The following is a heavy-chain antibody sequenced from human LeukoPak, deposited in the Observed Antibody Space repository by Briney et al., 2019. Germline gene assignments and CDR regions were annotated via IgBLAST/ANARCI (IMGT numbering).Heavy chain of an antibody. J-gene: IGHJ5*02. CDR2: IYYSGST. CDR3: ARDLLTGNWFDP. V-gene: IGHV4-59*12. Sequence: SETLSLTCTVSGDSINTYYWSWIRRPPGKGLEWIGYIYYSGSTYYNPSLKSRVTISVDTSKNQFSLKLSSVTAADTAVYYCARDLLTGNWFDPWGQGTLVTVSS. D-gene: IGHD3-10*01. CDR1: GDSINTYY.